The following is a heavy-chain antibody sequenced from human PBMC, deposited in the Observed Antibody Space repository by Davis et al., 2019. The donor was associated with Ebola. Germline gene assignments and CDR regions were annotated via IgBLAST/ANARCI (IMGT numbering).Heavy chain of an antibody. J-gene: IGHJ3*02. D-gene: IGHD2-8*02. CDR2: INPNSGGT. Sequence: ASVKVSCKASGYTFINYYVHWVRQAPGQGLEWMGWINPNSGGTNDAQKFQGRVTMTRDTSISTAYMELSRLRSDDTAVYYCARARGGTEYDAFDIWGQGTMVTVSS. CDR3: ARARGGTEYDAFDI. V-gene: IGHV1-2*02. CDR1: GYTFINYY.